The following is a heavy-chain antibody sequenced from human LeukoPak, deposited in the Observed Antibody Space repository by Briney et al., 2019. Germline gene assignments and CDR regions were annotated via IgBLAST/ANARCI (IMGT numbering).Heavy chain of an antibody. CDR3: ARAYCSGGSCYSY. Sequence: GGSLRPSCAASGFTFSSYWMSWVRQAPGKGLEWVANIKQDGSEKYYVDSVKGRFTISRDNAKNSLYLQMNSLRAEDTAVYYCARAYCSGGSCYSYWGQGTLVTVSS. D-gene: IGHD2-15*01. CDR2: IKQDGSEK. J-gene: IGHJ4*02. V-gene: IGHV3-7*01. CDR1: GFTFSSYW.